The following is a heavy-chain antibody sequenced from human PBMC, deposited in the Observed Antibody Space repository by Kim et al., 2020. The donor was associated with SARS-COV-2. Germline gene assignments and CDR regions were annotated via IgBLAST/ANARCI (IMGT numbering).Heavy chain of an antibody. CDR3: ARHSDRGVIR. CDR2: ST. D-gene: IGHD3-10*01. Sequence: STNSTPPLQGRVPISVDTSKNQFSLKLSSVTAADTAVYYCARHSDRGVIRWGQGTTVTVSS. J-gene: IGHJ6*02. V-gene: IGHV4-59*08.